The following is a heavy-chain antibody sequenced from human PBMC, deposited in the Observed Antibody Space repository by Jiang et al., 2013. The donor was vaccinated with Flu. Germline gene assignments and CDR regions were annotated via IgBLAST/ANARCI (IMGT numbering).Heavy chain of an antibody. D-gene: IGHD6-13*01. CDR1: GYTFTSYD. J-gene: IGHJ4*02. CDR3: ARGTIAAAGDY. Sequence: GAEVKKPGASVKVSCKASGYTFTSYDINWVRQATGQGLEWMGWINAGNGNTKYSQKFQGRVTITRDTSASTAYMELSSLRSEDTAVYYCARGTIAAAGDYWGQGTLVTVSS. CDR2: INAGNGNT. V-gene: IGHV1-3*01.